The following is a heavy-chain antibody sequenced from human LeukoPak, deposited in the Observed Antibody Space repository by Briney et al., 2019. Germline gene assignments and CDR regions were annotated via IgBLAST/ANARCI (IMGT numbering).Heavy chain of an antibody. Sequence: GGSLRLSCAASGFTFSSYAMSWVRQAPGKGLEWVSAISGSDDNTYYADSVEGRFTISRDNSKNTLYLQMNSLRAEDTAVYYCAKRYCSSTSCYVDYWGQGTLVTVSS. D-gene: IGHD2-2*01. CDR3: AKRYCSSTSCYVDY. CDR1: GFTFSSYA. CDR2: ISGSDDNT. J-gene: IGHJ4*02. V-gene: IGHV3-23*01.